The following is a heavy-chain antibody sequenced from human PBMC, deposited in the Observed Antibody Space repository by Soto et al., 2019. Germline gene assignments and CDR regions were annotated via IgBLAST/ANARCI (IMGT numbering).Heavy chain of an antibody. V-gene: IGHV4-39*01. D-gene: IGHD1-1*01. CDR2: IYYSGTT. CDR3: ARLGRTTLRYYYMDV. J-gene: IGHJ6*03. CDR1: GGSISSYY. Sequence: SETLSLTCTVSGGSISSYYWSWIRQPPGKGLQWIGSIYYSGTTYYNPSLKSRVTIFVDTSKNQFSLKLSSVTAADTAVYYCARLGRTTLRYYYMDVWGKGTTVTVSS.